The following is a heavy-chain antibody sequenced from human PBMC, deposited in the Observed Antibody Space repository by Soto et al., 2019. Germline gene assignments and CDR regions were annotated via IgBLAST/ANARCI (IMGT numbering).Heavy chain of an antibody. J-gene: IGHJ4*02. CDR2: INPIFGTA. D-gene: IGHD4-17*01. CDR3: AGDGATAATVTTYPLDY. CDR1: GGTFSSYA. Sequence: QVQLVQSGAEVKKPGSSVKVSCKASGGTFSSYAISWVRQAPGQGLEWMGGINPIFGTANYAQKFQGRVANTADESTSTAYMELSSLRSEDTAVYYCAGDGATAATVTTYPLDYWGQGTLVTVSS. V-gene: IGHV1-69*12.